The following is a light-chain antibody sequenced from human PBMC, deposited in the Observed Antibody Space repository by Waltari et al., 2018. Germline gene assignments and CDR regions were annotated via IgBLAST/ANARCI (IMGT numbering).Light chain of an antibody. CDR3: SSYAGSVV. CDR2: GVN. Sequence: QSALTQPASVSGSRGQSITISCTGSSSDIGSYNVVSWYQHHPGKAPKLLSYGVNNRPSWVSNRFSGSKSGNTASLTISGLQAEDEADYYCSSYAGSVVFGGGTKLTVL. CDR1: SSDIGSYNV. V-gene: IGLV2-23*02. J-gene: IGLJ3*02.